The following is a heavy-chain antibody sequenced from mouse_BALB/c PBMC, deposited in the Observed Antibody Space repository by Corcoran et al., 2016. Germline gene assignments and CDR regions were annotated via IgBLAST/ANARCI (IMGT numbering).Heavy chain of an antibody. CDR2: INTYTGEP. J-gene: IGHJ4*01. V-gene: IGHV9-3-1*01. CDR1: GYTFTKYG. CDR3: AREPYAMDY. Sequence: QIQLVQSGPELKKPGETVKISCKDSGYTFTKYGMNWVKQAQGKGVKWMGWINTYTGEPTYADDFKGRFAFSLENSASPAYLQINNLKNEDTATYFCAREPYAMDYWGQGTSVTVSS.